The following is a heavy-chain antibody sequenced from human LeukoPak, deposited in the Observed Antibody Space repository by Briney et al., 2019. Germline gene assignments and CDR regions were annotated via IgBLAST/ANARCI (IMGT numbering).Heavy chain of an antibody. CDR1: GYTFTGYY. Sequence: GASVKVSRTASGYTFTGYYMHWVRPAPGQGLEWMGWINPNSGGTNYAQKFQGRVTMTRDTSISTAYMELSRLRSDDTAVYYCARSSVRVSYYNGYWGQGTLVTVSS. J-gene: IGHJ4*02. CDR2: INPNSGGT. D-gene: IGHD1-26*01. V-gene: IGHV1-2*02. CDR3: ARSSVRVSYYNGY.